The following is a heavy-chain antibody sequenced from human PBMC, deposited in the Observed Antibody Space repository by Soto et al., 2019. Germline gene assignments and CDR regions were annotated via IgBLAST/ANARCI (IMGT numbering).Heavy chain of an antibody. V-gene: IGHV2-70*11. Sequence: SGPTLVNPTQTLTLTCTFSGFSLSTSGMCVSWIRQPPGKALEWLARIDWDDDKYYSTSLKTRLTISKDTSKNQVVLTMTNMDPVDTATYYCARIIGGSEALDYWGQGTLVTVSS. CDR1: GFSLSTSGMC. D-gene: IGHD2-15*01. CDR2: IDWDDDK. J-gene: IGHJ4*02. CDR3: ARIIGGSEALDY.